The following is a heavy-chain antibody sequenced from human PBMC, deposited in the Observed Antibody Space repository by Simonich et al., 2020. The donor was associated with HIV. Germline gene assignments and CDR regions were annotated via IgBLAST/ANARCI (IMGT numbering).Heavy chain of an antibody. Sequence: VQLVQSGAEVKKPGATVKISCKFSGYSFTDYYIHWVQQAPGKGLEWMGRINPNSGGTDYAQKFQGRVTMTRDTYISTASMELRRLRSDDTAVYYCATHGPGSYSSALDTWGQGTMVTVSS. D-gene: IGHD3-10*01. CDR2: INPNSGGT. CDR1: GYSFTDYY. J-gene: IGHJ3*02. V-gene: IGHV1-2*06. CDR3: ATHGPGSYSSALDT.